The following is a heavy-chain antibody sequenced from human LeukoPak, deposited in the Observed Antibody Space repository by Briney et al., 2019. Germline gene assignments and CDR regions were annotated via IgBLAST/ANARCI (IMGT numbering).Heavy chain of an antibody. J-gene: IGHJ4*02. Sequence: PSETLSLTCTVSGGSISSSGSYWGWIRQPPGKGLEWIGTIYYSGSTYYNPSLKSRGSISVDTSKNQFSLNLSSVTAADTAVYYCARGDYGYWFDFWGQGTLVTVSS. V-gene: IGHV4-39*01. CDR1: GGSISSSGSY. D-gene: IGHD2-15*01. CDR2: IYYSGST. CDR3: ARGDYGYWFDF.